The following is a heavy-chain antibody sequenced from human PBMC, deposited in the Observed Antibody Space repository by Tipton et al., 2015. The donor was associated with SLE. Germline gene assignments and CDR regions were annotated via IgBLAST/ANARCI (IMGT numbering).Heavy chain of an antibody. J-gene: IGHJ4*02. D-gene: IGHD1-26*01. V-gene: IGHV3-30*18. CDR1: GFSFSRYG. CDR3: AKDSSGSNPGDY. CDR2: ISYDGSNK. Sequence: SLRLSCAASGFSFSRYGMHWVRQAPGKGLDWVAVISYDGSNKYYADSVKGRFTISRDNSNNTLYLQMNSLRPEDTAVYYCAKDSSGSNPGDYWGQGTLVSVSS.